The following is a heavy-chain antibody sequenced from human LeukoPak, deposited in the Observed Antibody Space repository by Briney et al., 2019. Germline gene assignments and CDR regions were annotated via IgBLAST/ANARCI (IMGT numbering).Heavy chain of an antibody. V-gene: IGHV4-34*01. CDR1: GGSFSGYY. J-gene: IGHJ4*02. D-gene: IGHD2/OR15-2a*01. CDR3: ANSGLLRNPFDY. Sequence: SETPSLTCAVYGGSFSGYYWSWIRQPPGKGLEWIGEINHSGSTNYNPSLKSRVTISGDTSKNQFSLKLSSVTAADTAVYYCANSGLLRNPFDYWGQGTLVTVSS. CDR2: INHSGST.